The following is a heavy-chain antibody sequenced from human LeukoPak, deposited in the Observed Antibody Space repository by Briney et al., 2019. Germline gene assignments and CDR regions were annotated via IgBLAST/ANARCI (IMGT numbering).Heavy chain of an antibody. V-gene: IGHV4-59*01. CDR3: ARGRVALGPFDI. CDR2: IYYSGTT. J-gene: IGHJ3*02. D-gene: IGHD2-15*01. Sequence: PSETLSLTCTVSGGSISAYYWTWIRQPPGKGLEWIASIYYSGTTNYNPSLKSRVTISVDTSKSQFSLQVRSVTAADTAIYYCARGRVALGPFDIWGRGTMVTVSS. CDR1: GGSISAYY.